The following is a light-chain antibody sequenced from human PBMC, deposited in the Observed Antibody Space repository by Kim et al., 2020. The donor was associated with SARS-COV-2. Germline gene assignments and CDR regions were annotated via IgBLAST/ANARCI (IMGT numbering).Light chain of an antibody. Sequence: SVSPGQTVSITCSGDRLGNKYVCWDQQKPGQSPVVVIYQDTQRPSGIPERFSGSNSGNTATLTISGTQAMDEADYYCQAWDRTTTVFGGGTQLTVL. CDR3: QAWDRTTTV. CDR2: QDT. V-gene: IGLV3-1*01. CDR1: RLGNKY. J-gene: IGLJ2*01.